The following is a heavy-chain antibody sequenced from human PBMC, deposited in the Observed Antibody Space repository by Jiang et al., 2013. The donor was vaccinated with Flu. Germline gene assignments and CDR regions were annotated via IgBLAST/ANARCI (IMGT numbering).Heavy chain of an antibody. CDR1: GGTFSSYA. V-gene: IGHV1-69*01. CDR3: ARARINYDWLLGY. J-gene: IGHJ4*02. CDR2: IIPIFGTA. Sequence: SGAEVKKPGSSVKVSRKASGGTFSSYAISWVRQAPGQGLEWMGGIIPIFGTANYAQKFQGRVTITADESTSTAYMELSSLRSEDTAVYYCARARINYDWLLGYWGQGTLVTVSS. D-gene: IGHD3-9*01.